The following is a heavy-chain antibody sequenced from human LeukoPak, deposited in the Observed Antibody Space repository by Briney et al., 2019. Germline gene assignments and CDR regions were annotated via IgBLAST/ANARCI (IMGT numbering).Heavy chain of an antibody. CDR3: AKVRGTYSSGYFFDY. J-gene: IGHJ4*02. Sequence: GGSLKLSCAASGFTFDNYAMHWVRQAPGKGLEWLSIISWNSGYIGYADSVKGRFTISRDNAKKSLDLQMNSLRAEDTAFYYCAKVRGTYSSGYFFDYWGQGTPVTASS. CDR1: GFTFDNYA. D-gene: IGHD6-19*01. V-gene: IGHV3-9*01. CDR2: ISWNSGYI.